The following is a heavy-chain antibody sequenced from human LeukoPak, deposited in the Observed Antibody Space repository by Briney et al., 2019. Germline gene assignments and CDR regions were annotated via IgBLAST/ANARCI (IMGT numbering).Heavy chain of an antibody. D-gene: IGHD5-12*01. J-gene: IGHJ4*02. CDR1: GGSFSGYY. CDR3: AGSGGYEYDY. Sequence: PSETLSLTCAVYGGSFSGYYWSWIRQPPGKGLEWIGEINHSGSTNYNPSLKSRVTISVDTSKNQFSLKLSSVTAADTAVYYCAGSGGYEYDYWGQGTLVTVSS. CDR2: INHSGST. V-gene: IGHV4-34*01.